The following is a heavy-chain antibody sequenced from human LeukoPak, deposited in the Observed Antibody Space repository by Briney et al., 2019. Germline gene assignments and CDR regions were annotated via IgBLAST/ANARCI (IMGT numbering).Heavy chain of an antibody. CDR1: GYTFTSYD. D-gene: IGHD3-22*01. CDR3: ARGPPPTYYYDSSGNQDYYYGMDV. CDR2: MHPNRGNT. V-gene: IGHV1-8*01. J-gene: IGHJ6*02. Sequence: ASVKVSCKASGYTFTSYDINWVRQATGQGLEWMGWMHPNRGNTGYAQKFQGRVTMTRNTSISTAYMELSSLRFEDTAVYYCARGPPPTYYYDSSGNQDYYYGMDVWGQGTTVTVSS.